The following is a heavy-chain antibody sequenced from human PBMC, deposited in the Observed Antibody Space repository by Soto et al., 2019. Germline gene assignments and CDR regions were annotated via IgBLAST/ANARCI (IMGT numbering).Heavy chain of an antibody. V-gene: IGHV1-18*01. J-gene: IGHJ4*02. CDR3: ARGLYRRGTYYAFDN. CDR2: ISAYNGNT. CDR1: GYTPTNYD. D-gene: IGHD1-26*01. Sequence: QVPLVQSGPEVKKPGASVKVSCKTSGYTPTNYDIGWVRQAPGQGLEYMGWISAYNGNTNYPRKLQDRVTLTTDTSTRKAYMELRSLQSDDTAIYYCARGLYRRGTYYAFDNWGQGTLVTVSS.